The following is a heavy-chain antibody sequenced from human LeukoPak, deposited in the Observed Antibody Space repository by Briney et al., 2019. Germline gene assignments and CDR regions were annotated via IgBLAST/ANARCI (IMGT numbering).Heavy chain of an antibody. J-gene: IGHJ6*02. Sequence: ASVKVSCKASGYTFTGYYMHWVRQAPGQGLEWMGWINPNSGGTNYAQKFQGRVTMTRDTSISTAYMELSRLRSDDTAVYYCASPARWLQAAAYGMDVWGQGTTVTVSS. V-gene: IGHV1-2*02. CDR1: GYTFTGYY. CDR3: ASPARWLQAAAYGMDV. D-gene: IGHD5-24*01. CDR2: INPNSGGT.